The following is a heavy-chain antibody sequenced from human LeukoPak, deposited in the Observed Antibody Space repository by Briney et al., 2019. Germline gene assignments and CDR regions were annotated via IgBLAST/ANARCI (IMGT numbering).Heavy chain of an antibody. CDR3: ARDWDGVAAAGTDWYFDL. D-gene: IGHD6-13*01. J-gene: IGHJ2*01. CDR1: GYTFTSYG. CDR2: ISAYNGNT. V-gene: IGHV1-18*01. Sequence: GASVKVSFKASGYTFTSYGISWVRQAPGQGLEWMGWISAYNGNTNYAQKLQGRVTMTTDTSTSTAYMELRSLRSDDTAVYHCARDWDGVAAAGTDWYFDLWGRGTLVTVSS.